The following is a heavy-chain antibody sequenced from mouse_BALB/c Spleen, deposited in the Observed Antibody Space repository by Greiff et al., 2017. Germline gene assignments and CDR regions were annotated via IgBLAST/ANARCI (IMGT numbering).Heavy chain of an antibody. J-gene: IGHJ4*01. Sequence: EVQLVESGGDLVKPGGSLKLSCAASGFTFSSYGMSWVRQSPEKRLEWVAEISSGGSYTYYPDTVTGRFTISRDNAKNTLYLEMSSLRSEDTAMYYCARSGARATLYAMDYWGQGTSVTVSS. CDR3: ARSGARATLYAMDY. CDR2: ISSGGSYT. CDR1: GFTFSSYG. D-gene: IGHD3-1*01. V-gene: IGHV5-9-4*01.